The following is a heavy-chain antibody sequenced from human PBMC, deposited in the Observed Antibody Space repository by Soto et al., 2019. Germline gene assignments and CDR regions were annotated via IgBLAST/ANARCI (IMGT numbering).Heavy chain of an antibody. CDR1: GGTFSSYA. CDR3: ASTYYYDSSGYYYLNY. Sequence: SVKVSCKASGGTFSSYAISWVRQAPGQGLEWMGGIIPIFGTANYAQKFQGRVTITADESTSTAYMELSSLRSEDTAVYYCASTYYYDSSGYYYLNYWGQGTLVTVSS. D-gene: IGHD3-22*01. J-gene: IGHJ4*02. CDR2: IIPIFGTA. V-gene: IGHV1-69*13.